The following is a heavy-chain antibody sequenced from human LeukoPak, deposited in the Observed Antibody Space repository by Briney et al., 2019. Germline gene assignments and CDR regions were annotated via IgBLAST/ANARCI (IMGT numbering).Heavy chain of an antibody. D-gene: IGHD5-24*01. CDR1: GGTFSSYA. V-gene: IGHV1-69*13. CDR3: ASLGFAATTLDY. CDR2: IIPIFGTA. Sequence: ASVKVSCKASGGTFSSYAISWVRQAPGQGLEWMGGIIPIFGTANYAQKFQGRVTITADESTSTAYMELSSLRSEDTAVYYCASLGFAATTLDYWGQGTLVTVSS. J-gene: IGHJ4*02.